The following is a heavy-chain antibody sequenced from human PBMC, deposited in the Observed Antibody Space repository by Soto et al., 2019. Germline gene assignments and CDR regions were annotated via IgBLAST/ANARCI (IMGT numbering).Heavy chain of an antibody. CDR1: GFTFSSYA. D-gene: IGHD3-22*01. CDR3: AKAPSGYSEYFQH. Sequence: EVQLLESGGGLVQPGGSLRLSCAASGFTFSSYAMSWVRQAPGKGLEWVSAISGSGGSTYYADSVKGRFTISRDNSKNTLYLQMHSLRVEDTAVYYCAKAPSGYSEYFQHWGQDTLVTVSS. J-gene: IGHJ1*01. V-gene: IGHV3-23*01. CDR2: ISGSGGST.